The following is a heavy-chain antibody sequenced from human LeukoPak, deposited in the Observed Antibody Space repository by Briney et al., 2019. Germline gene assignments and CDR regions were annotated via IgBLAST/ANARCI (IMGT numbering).Heavy chain of an antibody. V-gene: IGHV3-11*01. Sequence: AGGSLRLSCAASGFTFSNAWMSWVRQAPGKGLGWVSYISSSGSTIYYADSVKGRFTISRDNAKNSLYLQMNSLRAEDTAVYYCAREAGGQQLVYAFDIWGQGTMVTVSS. CDR3: AREAGGQQLVYAFDI. CDR1: GFTFSNAW. D-gene: IGHD6-13*01. CDR2: ISSSGSTI. J-gene: IGHJ3*02.